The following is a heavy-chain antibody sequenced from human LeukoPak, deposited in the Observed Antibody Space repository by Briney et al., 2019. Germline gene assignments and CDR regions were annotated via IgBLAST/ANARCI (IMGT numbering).Heavy chain of an antibody. J-gene: IGHJ4*02. CDR2: IKSKTDGGTT. CDR3: TTDRSQQYYFDY. Sequence: TGGSLRLSCAASGFTFSNAWMSWVRQAPGKGLEWVGRIKSKTDGGTTDYAAPVKGRFTISRDDSKNTLYLQINSLKTENTAVYYCTTDRSQQYYFDYWGQGTLVTVSS. D-gene: IGHD1/OR15-1a*01. CDR1: GFTFSNAW. V-gene: IGHV3-15*01.